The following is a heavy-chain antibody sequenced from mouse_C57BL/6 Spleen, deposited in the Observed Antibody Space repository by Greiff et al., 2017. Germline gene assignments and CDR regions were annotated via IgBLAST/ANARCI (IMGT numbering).Heavy chain of an antibody. Sequence: QVQLQQPGAELVMPGASVKLSCKASGYTFTSYWMHWVKQRPGQGLEWIGDIYPGSGSTNYNEKFKSKATLTVDTSSSTAYMQLSSLTSEDSAVYYCARSLGRGAMDYWGQGTSVTVSS. J-gene: IGHJ4*01. CDR3: ARSLGRGAMDY. CDR2: IYPGSGST. V-gene: IGHV1-55*01. D-gene: IGHD4-1*01. CDR1: GYTFTSYW.